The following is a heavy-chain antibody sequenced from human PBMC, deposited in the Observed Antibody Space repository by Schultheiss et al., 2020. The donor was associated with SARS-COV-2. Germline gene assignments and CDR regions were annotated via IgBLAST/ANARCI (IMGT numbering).Heavy chain of an antibody. CDR2: FDPEDGET. CDR3: ATHTGDGYRIAAATYYYYGMDV. V-gene: IGHV1-69*10. CDR1: GGTFSSYA. D-gene: IGHD6-13*01. Sequence: SVKVSCKASGGTFSSYAISWVRQAPGQGLEWMGGFDPEDGETIYAQKFQGRVTITRDMSTSTAYMELSSLRSEETAVYYCATHTGDGYRIAAATYYYYGMDVWGQGTTVTVSS. J-gene: IGHJ6*02.